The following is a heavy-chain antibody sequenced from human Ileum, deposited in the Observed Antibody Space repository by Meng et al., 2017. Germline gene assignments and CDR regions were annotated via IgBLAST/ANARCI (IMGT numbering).Heavy chain of an antibody. CDR1: GFTFSNYA. V-gene: IGHV3-23*01. Sequence: GGFLRLSCVASGFTFSNYALTWVRQAPWKGLEWVSSITGGGGVTHYSDSVKGRFTISRDNSRNMVFLQMNSPRGEDTAIYYCAKDPNGDYVGAFDTWGQGTVVTVSS. CDR2: ITGGGGVT. J-gene: IGHJ3*02. D-gene: IGHD4-17*01. CDR3: AKDPNGDYVGAFDT.